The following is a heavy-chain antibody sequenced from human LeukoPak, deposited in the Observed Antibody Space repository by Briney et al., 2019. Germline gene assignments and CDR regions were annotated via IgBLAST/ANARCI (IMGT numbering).Heavy chain of an antibody. CDR2: FDPEDGET. D-gene: IGHD3-22*01. Sequence: GASVKVSCKVSGYTLTELSMHWVRQAPGKGLEWMGGFDPEDGETIYAQKFQGRVTMTEDTSTDTAYMELSSLRSEDTAVYYCATGDSSGYLGVFDIWGQGTMVTVSS. CDR3: ATGDSSGYLGVFDI. V-gene: IGHV1-24*01. J-gene: IGHJ3*02. CDR1: GYTLTELS.